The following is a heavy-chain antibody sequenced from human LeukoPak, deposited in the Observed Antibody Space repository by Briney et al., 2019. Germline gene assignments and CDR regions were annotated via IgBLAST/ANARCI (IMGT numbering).Heavy chain of an antibody. CDR1: GFTFSSYA. J-gene: IGHJ6*02. Sequence: QSGGSLRLSCAASGFTFSSYAMHWVRQAPGKGLEWVAVISYDGSNKYYADSVKGRFTISRDNAKNSLYLQMNSLRAEDTAVYYCARDPYSSGWPSYYYGMDVWGQGTTVTVSS. D-gene: IGHD6-19*01. CDR3: ARDPYSSGWPSYYYGMDV. CDR2: ISYDGSNK. V-gene: IGHV3-30-3*01.